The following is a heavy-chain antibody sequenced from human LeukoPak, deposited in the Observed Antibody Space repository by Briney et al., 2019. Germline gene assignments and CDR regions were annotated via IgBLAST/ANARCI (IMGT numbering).Heavy chain of an antibody. Sequence: GGSLRLSCAASGFTFSDYYMSWIRQAPGKGLEWVSCISSSGSTIYYADSVKGRFTISRDNAKNSLYLQMNSLRAEDTAVYYCAREAEGGSYADWFDPWGQGTLVTVSS. J-gene: IGHJ5*02. CDR3: AREAEGGSYADWFDP. V-gene: IGHV3-11*04. D-gene: IGHD1-26*01. CDR2: ISSSGSTI. CDR1: GFTFSDYY.